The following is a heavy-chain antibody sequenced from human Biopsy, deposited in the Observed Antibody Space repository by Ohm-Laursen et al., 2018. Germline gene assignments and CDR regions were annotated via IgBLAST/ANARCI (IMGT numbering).Heavy chain of an antibody. CDR2: INQSGRT. J-gene: IGHJ6*02. CDR3: VRGVDYYDPYHYYALDV. V-gene: IGHV4-34*01. CDR1: GKTFSGYY. Sequence: SETLSLTWEVYGKTFSGYYWSWIRQPPGKGLEWIGQINQSGRTNYNPSLKSRVAISVDTSKNQFSLKVRSVTAADTAVYYCVRGVDYYDPYHYYALDVWGQGTTVTVSS. D-gene: IGHD3-22*01.